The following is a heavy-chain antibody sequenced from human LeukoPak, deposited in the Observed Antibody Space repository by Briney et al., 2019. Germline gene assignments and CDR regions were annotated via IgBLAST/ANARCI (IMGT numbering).Heavy chain of an antibody. Sequence: GGSTSYAQKFQGRVTMTRDTSTSTVYMELSSLRSEDTAVYYCARNQDYDFWGRYYYYGMDVWGQGTTVTVSS. CDR3: ARNQDYDFWGRYYYYGMDV. CDR2: GGST. J-gene: IGHJ6*02. D-gene: IGHD3-3*01. V-gene: IGHV1-46*01.